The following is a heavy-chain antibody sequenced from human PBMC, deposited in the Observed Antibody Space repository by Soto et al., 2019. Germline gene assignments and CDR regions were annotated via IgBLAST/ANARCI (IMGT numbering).Heavy chain of an antibody. CDR2: IYHTGST. Sequence: TLSLTCSVSGGSISTVGHYWTWICQPPGKGLEWIGSIYHTGSTYYSKSLRSRLTMSVDTSKSQFSLRLSSVTAADTAVYYCARATGTLRSRNCDYWGQGSLVTVSS. V-gene: IGHV4-31*03. CDR1: GGSISTVGHY. CDR3: ARATGTLRSRNCDY. J-gene: IGHJ4*02. D-gene: IGHD1-1*01.